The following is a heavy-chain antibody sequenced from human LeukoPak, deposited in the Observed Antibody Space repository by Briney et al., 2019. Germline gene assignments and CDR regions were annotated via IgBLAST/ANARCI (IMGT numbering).Heavy chain of an antibody. CDR2: IYSGGST. Sequence: GGSLRLSCAASGFTVSSNYMSWVRQAPGKGLEWVSVIYSGGSTYYADSVKGRFTISRDNSKNTLYLQMNSLRAEDTAVYYCASSVRGATECYFDYWGQGTLVTVSS. D-gene: IGHD1-26*01. J-gene: IGHJ4*02. CDR1: GFTVSSNY. CDR3: ASSVRGATECYFDY. V-gene: IGHV3-53*01.